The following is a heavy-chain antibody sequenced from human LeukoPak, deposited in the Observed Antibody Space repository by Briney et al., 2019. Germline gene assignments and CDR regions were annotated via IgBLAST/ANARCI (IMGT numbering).Heavy chain of an antibody. V-gene: IGHV4-39*01. CDR2: IYYSGST. J-gene: IGHJ4*02. CDR1: GGSISSSSYY. CDR3: ARQIAGRFGELFHYDY. D-gene: IGHD3-10*01. Sequence: SETLSLTCTVSGGSISSSSYYWGWIRQPPGKGLEWIGSIYYSGSTYYNPSLKSRVTISVDTSKNQFSLKLSSVTAANTAVYYCARQIAGRFGELFHYDYWGQGTLVTVSS.